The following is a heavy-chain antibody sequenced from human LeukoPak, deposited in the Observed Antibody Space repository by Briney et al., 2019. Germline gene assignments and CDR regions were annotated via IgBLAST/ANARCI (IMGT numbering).Heavy chain of an antibody. Sequence: GGSLRLSCAASGFTFDDYAMHLVRQAPGKGLEWVSLISWDGGSTYYADSVKGRFTISRDNSKNSLYLQMNSLRAEDTALYYCAKDIRRRITITTLTWELDYWGQGTLVTVSS. J-gene: IGHJ4*02. CDR2: ISWDGGST. CDR3: AKDIRRRITITTLTWELDY. CDR1: GFTFDDYA. V-gene: IGHV3-43D*04. D-gene: IGHD3-3*01.